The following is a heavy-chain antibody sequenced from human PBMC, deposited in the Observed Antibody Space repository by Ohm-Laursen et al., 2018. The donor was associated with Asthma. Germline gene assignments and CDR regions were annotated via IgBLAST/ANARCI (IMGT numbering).Heavy chain of an antibody. Sequence: SQTLSLTCTVSGDSISSGNNYWSWIRQHPGKGLEWIGYIYYSGITYSNPSLRSRVTISVDTSKNQFSLNLISVTAADTAVYYCARGSFYYESTGYYFFDHWGQGALVTVSS. J-gene: IGHJ4*02. D-gene: IGHD3-22*01. CDR1: GDSISSGNNY. CDR2: IYYSGIT. CDR3: ARGSFYYESTGYYFFDH. V-gene: IGHV4-31*03.